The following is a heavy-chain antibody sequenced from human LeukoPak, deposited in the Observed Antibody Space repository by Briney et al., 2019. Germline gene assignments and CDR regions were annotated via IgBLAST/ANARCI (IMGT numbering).Heavy chain of an antibody. CDR3: GRGSSRGAITR. D-gene: IGHD1-26*01. J-gene: IGHJ4*02. V-gene: IGHV4-38-2*01. CDR2: IYHSGST. CDR1: VYSLSNGYY. Sequence: SETLSLTRAFSVYSLSNGYYWGWIRQRPGKGLDWIGSIYHSGSTYYNPSLKRRVTISVGTCKNQSSVKVSSVTAADTAGYYCGRGSSRGAITRWGRGTLVTVS.